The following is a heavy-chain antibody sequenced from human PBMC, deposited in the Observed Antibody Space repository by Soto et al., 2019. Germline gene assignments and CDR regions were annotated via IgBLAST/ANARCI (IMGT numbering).Heavy chain of an antibody. CDR3: VRAARLSSGWPFDH. CDR2: SRNIANGYTT. CDR1: GFTFSDHY. J-gene: IGHJ4*02. V-gene: IGHV3-72*01. D-gene: IGHD6-19*01. Sequence: PGGSLSLSCAASGFTFSDHYMDWVRQAPEKGLEWVGRSRNIANGYTTDYAASAKGRLTVSRDNSKNLLYLQMSSLKIEDTAVYYCVRAARLSSGWPFDHWGQGTLVTVSS.